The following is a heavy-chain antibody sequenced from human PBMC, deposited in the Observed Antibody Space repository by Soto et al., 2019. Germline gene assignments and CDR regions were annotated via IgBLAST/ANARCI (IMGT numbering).Heavy chain of an antibody. V-gene: IGHV3-7*01. CDR1: GFTFSSYW. CDR2: IKQDGSEK. CDR3: ARDPYGDSNYYYYYMDV. J-gene: IGHJ6*03. D-gene: IGHD4-17*01. Sequence: HPGGSLRLSCAASGFTFSSYWMSWVRQAPGKGLEWVANIKQDGSEKYYVDSVKGRFTISRDNAKNLLYLQMNSLRAEDTAVYYCARDPYGDSNYYYYYMDVWGKGTTVTAP.